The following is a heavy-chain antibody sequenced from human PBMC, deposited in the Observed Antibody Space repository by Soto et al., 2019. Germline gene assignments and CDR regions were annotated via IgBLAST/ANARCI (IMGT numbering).Heavy chain of an antibody. V-gene: IGHV1-46*01. J-gene: IGHJ6*02. D-gene: IGHD2-2*01. CDR2: STPTSAST. CDR1: GYHVTSYY. CDR3: ARRHCSTAGCKYYSYYGMHV. Sequence: QVQLVQSGAEVRKPGASVKASCKASGYHVTSYYIHWVRQAPGQGLEWMGISTPTSASTSYAQKFEGRVAIGRHTSTCRVWRELSSMSSEDTAVYYCARRHCSTAGCKYYSYYGMHVWGLGTTVPVSS.